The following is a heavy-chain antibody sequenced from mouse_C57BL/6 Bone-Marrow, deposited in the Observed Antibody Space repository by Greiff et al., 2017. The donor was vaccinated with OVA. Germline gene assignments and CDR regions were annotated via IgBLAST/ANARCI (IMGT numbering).Heavy chain of an antibody. CDR3: TTLHGYWYFDV. V-gene: IGHV14-4*01. D-gene: IGHD1-1*02. Sequence: VQLQQSGAELVRPGASVKLSCTASGFNIKDDYMHWVKQRPEQGLEWIGWIDPENGDTEYASKFQGKATITADTSSNTAYLQLSSLTSEDTAVYYCTTLHGYWYFDVWGTGTTVTVPS. CDR2: IDPENGDT. CDR1: GFNIKDDY. J-gene: IGHJ1*03.